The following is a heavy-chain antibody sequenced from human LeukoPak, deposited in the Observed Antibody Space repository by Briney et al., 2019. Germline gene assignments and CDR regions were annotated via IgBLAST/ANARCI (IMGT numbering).Heavy chain of an antibody. D-gene: IGHD1-7*01. CDR2: ISAYNGNT. V-gene: IGHV1-18*01. CDR1: GGTFSSYA. Sequence: ASVKVSCKASGGTFSSYAISWVRQAPGQGLEWMGWISAYNGNTNYAQKLQGRVTMTTDTSTSTAYMELRSLRSDDTAVYYCARGDWNYVSDAFDIWGQGTMVTVSS. CDR3: ARGDWNYVSDAFDI. J-gene: IGHJ3*02.